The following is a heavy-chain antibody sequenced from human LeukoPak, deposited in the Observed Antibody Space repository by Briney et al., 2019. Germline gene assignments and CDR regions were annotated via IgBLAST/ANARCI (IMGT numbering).Heavy chain of an antibody. D-gene: IGHD7-27*01. Sequence: ASVKVSCKASGYTFTGYYMHWVRQAPGQGLEWMGWMNPNSGNTGYAQKFQGRVTMTRNTSISTAYMELSSLRSEDTAVYYCARGLTGFDYWGQGTLVTVSS. J-gene: IGHJ4*02. CDR2: MNPNSGNT. CDR3: ARGLTGFDY. CDR1: GYTFTGYY. V-gene: IGHV1-8*02.